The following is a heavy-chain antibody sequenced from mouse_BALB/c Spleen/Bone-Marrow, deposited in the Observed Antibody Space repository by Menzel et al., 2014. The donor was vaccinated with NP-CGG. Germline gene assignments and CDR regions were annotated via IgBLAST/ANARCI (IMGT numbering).Heavy chain of an antibody. CDR3: ARDCLDYFDY. Sequence: EVHLVESGGGLVQPGGFLRLSCATSGFTFTDHYMSWVRQPPGKALEWLGFIRNKANGYTTDYSASVKGRFTISRDNSQSIVYHQRNTLRAEDSATYYCARDCLDYFDYWGQGTTLTVSS. J-gene: IGHJ2*01. V-gene: IGHV7-3*02. CDR2: IRNKANGYTT. CDR1: GFTFTDHY.